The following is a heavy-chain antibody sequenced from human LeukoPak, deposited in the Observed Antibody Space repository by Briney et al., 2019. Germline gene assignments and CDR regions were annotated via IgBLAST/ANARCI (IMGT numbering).Heavy chain of an antibody. Sequence: SETLSLTCAVYGGSFSGYYWSWIRQPPGKGLEWIGEINHSGSTNYNPSLKSRVTISVDTSKNQFSLKLSSVTAADTAVYYCASLTSGSYSRRPNDYWGQGTLVTVSS. CDR1: GGSFSGYY. V-gene: IGHV4-34*01. CDR2: INHSGST. J-gene: IGHJ4*02. D-gene: IGHD3-10*01. CDR3: ASLTSGSYSRRPNDY.